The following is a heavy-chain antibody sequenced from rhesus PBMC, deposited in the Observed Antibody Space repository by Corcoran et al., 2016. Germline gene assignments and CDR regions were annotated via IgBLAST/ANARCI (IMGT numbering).Heavy chain of an antibody. CDR3: AKVEIRGDYYGLDS. CDR1: GFTFSSHW. J-gene: IGHJ6*01. V-gene: IGHV3S25*01. Sequence: EVQLVESGGGLAKPGGSLRLSCAASGFTFSSHWMNWVRQAPGKGLEWVSAINSVGGSPYYADSVKGRFTSSRDNSKNTLYLQMNSLRAEDTAVYYCAKVEIRGDYYGLDSWGQGVVVTVSS. D-gene: IGHD3-9*01. CDR2: INSVGGSP.